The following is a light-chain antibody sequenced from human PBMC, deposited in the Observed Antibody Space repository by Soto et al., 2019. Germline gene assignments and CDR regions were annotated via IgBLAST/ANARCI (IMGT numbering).Light chain of an antibody. CDR2: VAS. V-gene: IGKV1-39*01. J-gene: IGKJ4*01. Sequence: DIKMTQSPSSLSASLGDRVTITCRASQSISKYLNWYQQKPGNAPKLLIYVASTLQTGVPSRFSGSGSGTDFTLSISSLQPEDFATYYCQQAFTYPLTFGGGTKVEIK. CDR1: QSISKY. CDR3: QQAFTYPLT.